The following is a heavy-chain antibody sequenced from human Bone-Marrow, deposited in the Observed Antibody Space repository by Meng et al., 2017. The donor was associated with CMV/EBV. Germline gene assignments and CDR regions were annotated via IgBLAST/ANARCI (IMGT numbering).Heavy chain of an antibody. CDR2: ISGSGGST. CDR1: GFTFSSYA. Sequence: GESLKISCAASGFTFSSYAMSWVRQAPGKGLEWVSAISGSGGSTYYADSVKGRFTISRDNSKNTLYLQMNSLRAEDTAVYYCARDGSSLFYFDYWGQGTLVTVSS. V-gene: IGHV3-23*01. CDR3: ARDGSSLFYFDY. J-gene: IGHJ4*02. D-gene: IGHD6-6*01.